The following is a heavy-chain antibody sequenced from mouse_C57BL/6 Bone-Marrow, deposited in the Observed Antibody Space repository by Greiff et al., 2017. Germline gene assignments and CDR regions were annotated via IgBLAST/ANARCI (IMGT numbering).Heavy chain of an antibody. J-gene: IGHJ1*03. CDR2: IHPSDSDT. CDR3: ALITTVVATPLYWYFDV. CDR1: GYTFTSYW. V-gene: IGHV1-74*01. Sequence: QVQLQQPGAELVKPGASVKVSCKASGYTFTSYWMHWVKQRPGQGLEWIGRIHPSDSDTNYNQKFKGKATLTVDKSSSTAYMQLSSLTSEDSAVYYCALITTVVATPLYWYFDVWGTGTTVTVSS. D-gene: IGHD1-1*01.